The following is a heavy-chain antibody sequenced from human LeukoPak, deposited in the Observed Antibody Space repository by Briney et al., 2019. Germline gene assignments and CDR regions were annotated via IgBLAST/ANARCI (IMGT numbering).Heavy chain of an antibody. D-gene: IGHD5-12*01. CDR3: ARDRDLRHRSGSFDY. V-gene: IGHV1-46*01. J-gene: IGHJ4*02. CDR2: INPSGGST. Sequence: ASLKVSCKASGYTFTSYYMHWVRQAPGQGLEWMGIINPSGGSTSYAQKFQGRVTMTRDTSTSTVYMELSSLRSEDTAVYYCARDRDLRHRSGSFDYWGQGTLVTVSS. CDR1: GYTFTSYY.